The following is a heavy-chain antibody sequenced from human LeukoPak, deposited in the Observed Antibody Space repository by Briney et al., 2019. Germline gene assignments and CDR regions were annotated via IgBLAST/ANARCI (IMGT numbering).Heavy chain of an antibody. CDR1: GYTFTGYY. CDR2: INPNSGGT. Sequence: GASVKVSCKASGYTFTGYYMHWVRQAPGQGLEWMGWINPNSGGTNYAQKFQGRATMTRDTSISTAYMELSRLRSDDTAVYYCARVVVVAATPGLEFDYWGQGTLVTVSS. D-gene: IGHD2-15*01. CDR3: ARVVVVAATPGLEFDY. V-gene: IGHV1-2*02. J-gene: IGHJ4*02.